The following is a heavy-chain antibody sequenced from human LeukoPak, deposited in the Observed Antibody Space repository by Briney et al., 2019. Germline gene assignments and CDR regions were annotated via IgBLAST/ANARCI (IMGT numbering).Heavy chain of an antibody. Sequence: GASVKVSCKASEYTFTGYYMQWVRQAPGQGLEWMGRINPNSGGTNYAQQFQGRVTMTRDTSISTAYMELSRLRSDDTAVYYCARDYCSSTSCLFDYWGQGTLVTVSS. CDR2: INPNSGGT. CDR1: EYTFTGYY. V-gene: IGHV1-2*06. D-gene: IGHD2-2*01. J-gene: IGHJ4*02. CDR3: ARDYCSSTSCLFDY.